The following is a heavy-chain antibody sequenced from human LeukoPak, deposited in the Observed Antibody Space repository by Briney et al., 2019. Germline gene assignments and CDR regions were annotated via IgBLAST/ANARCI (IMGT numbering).Heavy chain of an antibody. CDR1: GFTFSSYG. D-gene: IGHD3-10*01. Sequence: GGSLRLSCAASGFTFSSYGMHWVRQAPGKGLEWVAVISYDGSNKYYADSEKGRFTISRDNSKNTLYLQMNSLRAEDTAVYYCAKDLRDYYGSVKYWGQGTLVTVSS. CDR2: ISYDGSNK. J-gene: IGHJ4*02. CDR3: AKDLRDYYGSVKY. V-gene: IGHV3-30*18.